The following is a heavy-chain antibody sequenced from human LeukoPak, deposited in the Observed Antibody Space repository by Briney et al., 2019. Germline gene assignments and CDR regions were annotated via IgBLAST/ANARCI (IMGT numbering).Heavy chain of an antibody. J-gene: IGHJ4*02. CDR3: ARSPNGGILVAPAALDG. Sequence: PGGSLRLSCAASGFTFSSYAMHWVRQAPGKGLEFVSAISSNGGSTYYANSVRGRFTISRDNSKNTLYLQMGSLRAEDMAVYYCARSPNGGILVAPAALDGWGQGTLVTVSS. CDR2: ISSNGGST. CDR1: GFTFSSYA. D-gene: IGHD2-2*01. V-gene: IGHV3-64*01.